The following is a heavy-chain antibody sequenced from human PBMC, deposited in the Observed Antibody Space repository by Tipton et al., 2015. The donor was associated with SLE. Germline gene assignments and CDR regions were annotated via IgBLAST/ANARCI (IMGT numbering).Heavy chain of an antibody. CDR2: IYYSGNT. CDR3: ARVRREWLIFFDY. Sequence: TLSLTCTLSGDSISNFYWSWIRQPPGKGLEWIGYIYYSGNTNYNPSLKSRVTISVDRSKTQFSLRLNSVTAADTAVYYCARVRREWLIFFDYWGPGNLVTVSS. J-gene: IGHJ4*02. CDR1: GDSISNFY. V-gene: IGHV4-59*01. D-gene: IGHD6-19*01.